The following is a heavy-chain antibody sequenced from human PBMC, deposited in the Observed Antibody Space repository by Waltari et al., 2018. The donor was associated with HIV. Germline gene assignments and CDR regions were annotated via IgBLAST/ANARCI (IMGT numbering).Heavy chain of an antibody. CDR2: IYYTGHT. Sequence: QVQLQESGPGLVKPSDTLSLTSTVSGGAITSYFGTWIRRPPGKGLEVIGYIYYTGHTDYNPSLKSRVTMSVDASKNQFSLYLNSVTAADTAVYFCARGRQSDWAGELDPWGQGILVTISS. CDR3: ARGRQSDWAGELDP. V-gene: IGHV4-59*07. D-gene: IGHD2-21*02. CDR1: GGAITSYF. J-gene: IGHJ5*02.